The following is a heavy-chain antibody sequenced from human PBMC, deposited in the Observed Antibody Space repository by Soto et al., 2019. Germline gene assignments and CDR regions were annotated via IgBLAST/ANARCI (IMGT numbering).Heavy chain of an antibody. CDR3: ARFGPQFPWFDP. V-gene: IGHV4-31*02. J-gene: IGHJ5*02. CDR2: IYYSGST. D-gene: IGHD3-10*01. Sequence: WTWIRQHPGKGLEWIGYIYYSGSTYYNPSLKSRVTISIDTSKNQFSLKLSSVTAADTAVYYCARFGPQFPWFDPWGQGTLVTVSS.